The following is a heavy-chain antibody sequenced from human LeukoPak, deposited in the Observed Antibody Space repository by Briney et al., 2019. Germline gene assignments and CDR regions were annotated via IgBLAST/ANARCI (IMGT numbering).Heavy chain of an antibody. CDR2: IYTSGST. V-gene: IGHV4-4*07. Sequence: SETLSLTCTVSGGSISSYYWSWIRQPAGKGLEWIGRIYTSGSTNYNPSLKSRVTMSVDTSKNQFSLKLSSVTAADTAVYYCARTETGYGSGSYYSNSLFYFDYWGQGTLVTVSS. D-gene: IGHD3-10*01. CDR3: ARTETGYGSGSYYSNSLFYFDY. CDR1: GGSISSYY. J-gene: IGHJ4*02.